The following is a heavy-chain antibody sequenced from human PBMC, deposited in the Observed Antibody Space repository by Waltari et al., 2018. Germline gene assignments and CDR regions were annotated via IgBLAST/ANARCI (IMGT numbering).Heavy chain of an antibody. CDR3: AKDLSRYFDY. CDR2: IRYDGSNK. V-gene: IGHV3-30*02. Sequence: QVQLVESGGGVVQPGGSLRLSCAASGFTFSSSGMHWVRQAPGKGLEWVAFIRYDGSNKYYADSVKGRFTISRDNSKNTLYLQMNSLRAEDTAVYYCAKDLSRYFDYWGQGTLVTVSS. CDR1: GFTFSSSG. J-gene: IGHJ4*02.